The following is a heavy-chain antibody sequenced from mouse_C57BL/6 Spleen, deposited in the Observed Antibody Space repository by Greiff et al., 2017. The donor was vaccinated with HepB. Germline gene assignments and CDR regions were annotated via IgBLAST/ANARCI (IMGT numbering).Heavy chain of an antibody. V-gene: IGHV3-6*01. CDR3: AREGGYDRGYFDY. D-gene: IGHD2-2*01. J-gene: IGHJ2*01. CDR1: GYSITSGYY. CDR2: ISYDGSN. Sequence: EVQLQESGPGLVKPSQSLSLTCSVTGYSITSGYYWNWIRQFPGNKLEWMGYISYDGSNNYNPSLKNRISITRETSKNQFFLKLNSVTTEDTATYYCAREGGYDRGYFDYWGQGTTLTVSS.